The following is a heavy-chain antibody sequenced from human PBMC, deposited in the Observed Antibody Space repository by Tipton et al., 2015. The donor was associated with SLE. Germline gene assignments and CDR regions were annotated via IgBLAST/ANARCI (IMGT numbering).Heavy chain of an antibody. J-gene: IGHJ5*02. CDR3: ASRRDGRGTWFDP. V-gene: IGHV3-23*01. CDR2: ISGSGGST. Sequence: SGFTFNSYAMSWVRQAPGKGLEWVSAISGSGGSTYYADSVKGRFTISRDNSKNTLYLQMHSLRAEDTAVYYCASRRDGRGTWFDPWGQGTLVTVSS. CDR1: GFTFNSYA. D-gene: IGHD3-10*01.